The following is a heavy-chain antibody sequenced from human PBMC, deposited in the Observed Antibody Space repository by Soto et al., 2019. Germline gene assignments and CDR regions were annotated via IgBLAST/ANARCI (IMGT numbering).Heavy chain of an antibody. CDR3: ARREPIVVVPAARPELYYFDY. CDR2: INHSGST. Sequence: PSETLYLTCAVYGGSFSGYYWSWIRQPPGKGLEWIGEINHSGSTNYNPSLKSRVTISVDTSKNQFSLKLSSVTAADTAVYYCARREPIVVVPAARPELYYFDYWGQGTLVTVSS. CDR1: GGSFSGYY. D-gene: IGHD2-2*01. J-gene: IGHJ4*02. V-gene: IGHV4-34*01.